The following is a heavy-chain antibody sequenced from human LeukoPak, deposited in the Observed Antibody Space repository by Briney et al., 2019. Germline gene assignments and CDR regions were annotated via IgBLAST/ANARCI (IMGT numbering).Heavy chain of an antibody. Sequence: TGGSLRLSCAASGFTFSGSAMHWVRQASGKGLEWVGRIRSKANSYATAYAASAKGRFTISRDDSKNTAYLQMNSLKTEDTAVYYCTRHEDIVVVVAIPDAFDIWGQGTMVTVSS. CDR1: GFTFSGSA. D-gene: IGHD2-15*01. CDR3: TRHEDIVVVVAIPDAFDI. V-gene: IGHV3-73*01. CDR2: IRSKANSYAT. J-gene: IGHJ3*02.